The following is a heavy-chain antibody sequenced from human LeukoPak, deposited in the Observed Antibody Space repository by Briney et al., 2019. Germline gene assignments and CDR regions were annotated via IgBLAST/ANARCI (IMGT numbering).Heavy chain of an antibody. CDR3: ARGGRPSSWFVSGRWFDP. Sequence: PSETLSLTCTVSGGSISSGPYYWGWIRQPPGKGLEWIGNIYYGENTYYNPSLKSRVTISIDTSKNQFSLKLSSVTAADTAVYYCARGGRPSSWFVSGRWFDPWGQGTLVTVSS. CDR2: IYYGENT. J-gene: IGHJ5*02. V-gene: IGHV4-39*01. D-gene: IGHD6-13*01. CDR1: GGSISSGPYY.